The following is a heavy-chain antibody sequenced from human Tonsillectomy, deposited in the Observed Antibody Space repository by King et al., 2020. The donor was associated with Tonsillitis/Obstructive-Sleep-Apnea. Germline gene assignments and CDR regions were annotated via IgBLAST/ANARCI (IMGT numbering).Heavy chain of an antibody. CDR2: ISYDGSNK. Sequence: VQLVESGGGVVQPGRSLRLSCAASGFTFSSYAMHWVRQAPGKGLEWVAVISYDGSNKYYADSVKGRFTISRDNSKNTLYLQMNSLRAEDTAVYYSIAVASRWYFDLWGRGTLVTVSS. D-gene: IGHD6-19*01. CDR1: GFTFSSYA. J-gene: IGHJ2*01. CDR3: IAVASRWYFDL. V-gene: IGHV3-30*01.